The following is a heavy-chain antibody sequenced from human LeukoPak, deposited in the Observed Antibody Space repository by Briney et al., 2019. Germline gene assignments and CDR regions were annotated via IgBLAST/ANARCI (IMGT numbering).Heavy chain of an antibody. Sequence: ASAKVSCKASGYTFTGYYMHWVRQAPGQGLEWMGWINPNSGGTNYAQKFQGRVTMTRDTSISTAYMELSRLRSDDTAVYYCARDYCSGGSCYGWFDPWGQGTLVTVSS. V-gene: IGHV1-2*02. D-gene: IGHD2-15*01. CDR1: GYTFTGYY. J-gene: IGHJ5*02. CDR2: INPNSGGT. CDR3: ARDYCSGGSCYGWFDP.